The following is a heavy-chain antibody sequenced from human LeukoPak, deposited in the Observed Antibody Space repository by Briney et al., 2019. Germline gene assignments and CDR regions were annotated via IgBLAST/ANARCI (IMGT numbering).Heavy chain of an antibody. Sequence: SETLSLTCAVSGGSISTDNWWSWVRQSPGKGLEWIGEIYHSVTTNYNPSLKSRVTISADKSKNHFSLKLTSVTDADTAVYYCARDGDVYVSGWYRGGYDYWGQRILVTVSS. CDR2: IYHSVTT. V-gene: IGHV4-4*02. D-gene: IGHD6-19*01. J-gene: IGHJ4*02. CDR1: GGSISTDNW. CDR3: ARDGDVYVSGWYRGGYDY.